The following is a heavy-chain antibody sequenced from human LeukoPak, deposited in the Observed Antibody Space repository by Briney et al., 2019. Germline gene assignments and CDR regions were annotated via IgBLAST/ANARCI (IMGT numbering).Heavy chain of an antibody. CDR1: GGSFSGYY. D-gene: IGHD6-13*01. V-gene: IGHV4-34*01. CDR3: ARGLGIAAAGMYNWFDP. J-gene: IGHJ5*02. Sequence: SEPLSLTCAVYGGSFSGYYWSWIRQPPGKGLEWIGEINHSGSTNYNPSLKSRVTISVDTSKNQFSLKLSSVTAADTAVYYCARGLGIAAAGMYNWFDPWGQGTLVTVSS. CDR2: INHSGST.